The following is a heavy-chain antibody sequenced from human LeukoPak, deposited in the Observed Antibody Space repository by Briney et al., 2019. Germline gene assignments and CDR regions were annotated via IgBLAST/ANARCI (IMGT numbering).Heavy chain of an antibody. J-gene: IGHJ3*02. CDR1: GFPFSDYV. CDR2: IRYDGNSK. CDR3: AKGTSDSSGYYYEGAFDI. D-gene: IGHD3-22*01. V-gene: IGHV3-30*02. Sequence: GGSLRLSCAASGFPFSDYVMHWVRQAPGKGLEWVSVIRYDGNSKYYADSVKGRFTISRDNSKNTLYLQMNSLRAEDTAVYYCAKGTSDSSGYYYEGAFDIWGQGTMVTVSS.